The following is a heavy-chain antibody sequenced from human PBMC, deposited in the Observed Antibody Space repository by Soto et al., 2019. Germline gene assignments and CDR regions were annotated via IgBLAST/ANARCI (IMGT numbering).Heavy chain of an antibody. Sequence: GSLRLPFAASGFSFSSYAMSWVRQAPGKGLEWVSAISGSGGSTYYADSVKGRFTISRDNSKNTLYLQMNSLRAEDTAVYYCAKATSIVVVPAAFNWFDPWGQGTLVTASS. J-gene: IGHJ5*02. V-gene: IGHV3-23*01. CDR1: GFSFSSYA. CDR2: ISGSGGST. CDR3: AKATSIVVVPAAFNWFDP. D-gene: IGHD2-2*01.